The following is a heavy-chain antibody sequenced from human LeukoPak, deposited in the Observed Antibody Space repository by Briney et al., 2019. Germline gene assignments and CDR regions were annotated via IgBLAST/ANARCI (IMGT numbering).Heavy chain of an antibody. J-gene: IGHJ3*02. CDR2: ISGSGGTT. CDR3: AKDPPTVMANAFHI. Sequence: GGSLRLSCAASGFTFSSYGMSWVRQDPGKGLEWVSSISGSGGTTYYADSVKGRFTISRDNSKNTLYLQMNSLRADDTAVYSCAKDPPTVMANAFHIWGQGTMVTVSS. D-gene: IGHD5-18*01. V-gene: IGHV3-23*01. CDR1: GFTFSSYG.